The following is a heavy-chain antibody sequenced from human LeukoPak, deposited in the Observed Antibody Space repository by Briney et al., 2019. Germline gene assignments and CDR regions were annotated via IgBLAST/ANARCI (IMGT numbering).Heavy chain of an antibody. J-gene: IGHJ5*02. CDR3: ARDRRITMVRGGANWFDP. D-gene: IGHD3-10*01. CDR2: INAGNGNT. CDR1: GYTFTSYA. V-gene: IGHV1-3*01. Sequence: GASVTVSCKASGYTFTSYAMHWVRQAPGQRLEWMGWINAGNGNTKYSQKFQGRVTITRDTSASTAYMELSSLRSEGTAVYYCARDRRITMVRGGANWFDPWGQGTLVTVSS.